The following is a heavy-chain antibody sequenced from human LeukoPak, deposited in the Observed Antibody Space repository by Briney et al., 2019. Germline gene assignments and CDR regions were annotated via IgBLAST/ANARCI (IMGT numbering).Heavy chain of an antibody. D-gene: IGHD3-22*01. Sequence: GGSLRLSCAAFGFTFSNAWMSWVRQAPGKGLEWVGRIKSKTDGGTTDYAAPVKGRFTISRDDSKNTLYLQMNSLKTEDTAVYYCTYYYDSSGYFGYWGQGTLVTVSS. CDR2: IKSKTDGGTT. V-gene: IGHV3-15*01. CDR1: GFTFSNAW. CDR3: TYYYDSSGYFGY. J-gene: IGHJ4*02.